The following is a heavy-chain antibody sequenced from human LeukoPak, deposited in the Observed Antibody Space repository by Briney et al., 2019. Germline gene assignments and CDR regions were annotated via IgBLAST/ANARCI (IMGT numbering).Heavy chain of an antibody. CDR1: GYTFTSYA. J-gene: IGHJ6*02. CDR2: INAGNGNT. V-gene: IGHV1-3*01. D-gene: IGHD2-2*02. CDR3: AREDIVVVPAAIRYGMDV. Sequence: ASVKVSCKASGYTFTSYAMHWVRQAPGQRLEWMGWINAGNGNTKYSQKFQGRVTITRDTSASTAYKELSSLRPEDTAVYYCAREDIVVVPAAIRYGMDVWGQGTTVTVSS.